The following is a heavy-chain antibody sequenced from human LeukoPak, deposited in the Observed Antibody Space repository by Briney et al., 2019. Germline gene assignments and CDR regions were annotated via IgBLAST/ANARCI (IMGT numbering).Heavy chain of an antibody. V-gene: IGHV1-69*05. CDR3: ARLGYCSGTTCYTTAYDM. Sequence: SVKVSCKASGGTFYTYSISWVRQAPGQGPKWMGRIIPLSGPSDYAQKFQGRLTITTDESTTTAYMELSGLRSEDTAVYYCARLGYCSGTTCYTTAYDMWGQGTMVIVSS. CDR1: GGTFYTYS. CDR2: IIPLSGPS. D-gene: IGHD2-2*01. J-gene: IGHJ3*02.